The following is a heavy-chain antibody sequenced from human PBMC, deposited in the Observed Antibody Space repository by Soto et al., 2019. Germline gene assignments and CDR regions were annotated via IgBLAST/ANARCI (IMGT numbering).Heavy chain of an antibody. CDR3: ARDRANSPDYFDS. Sequence: QVQLQESGPGLLKPSQTLSLTCTVSGGSISSDDYYWSWIRQPPGKGLEWIGYIYYTGSTNYNPSLESRLTISIDRPKNQFSLTLTSVNAADTALYYCARDRANSPDYFDSWGQGTLVTVSS. CDR2: IYYTGST. V-gene: IGHV4-30-4*01. D-gene: IGHD1-1*01. CDR1: GGSISSDDYY. J-gene: IGHJ4*02.